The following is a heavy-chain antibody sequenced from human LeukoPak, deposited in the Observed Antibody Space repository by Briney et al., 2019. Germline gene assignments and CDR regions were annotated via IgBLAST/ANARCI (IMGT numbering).Heavy chain of an antibody. CDR2: INHSGST. D-gene: IGHD3-10*01. CDR1: GGSFSGYY. CDR3: ARATALSGTYYYGSGSYVDY. J-gene: IGHJ4*02. Sequence: SETLSLTCAVYGGSFSGYYWSWIRQPPGKGLEWIGEINHSGSTNYNPSLKSRVTISVDTSKNQFSLELSSVTAADTAVYYCARATALSGTYYYGSGSYVDYWGQGTLVTVSS. V-gene: IGHV4-34*01.